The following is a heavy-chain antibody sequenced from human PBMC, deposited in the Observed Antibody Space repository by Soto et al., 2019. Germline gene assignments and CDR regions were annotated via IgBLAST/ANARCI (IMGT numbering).Heavy chain of an antibody. J-gene: IGHJ6*03. V-gene: IGHV1-2*04. CDR2: INPNSGVT. CDR3: ARESGGATATLDYYYFYMDV. D-gene: IGHD5-12*01. Sequence: QVQLVQSGAEVKKPGASVTVSCRSSGDTFTDYYMHWVRQAPGQELEWMGWINPNSGVTKYAQKFQGWVTMTRDTSIRTVYMQLSRLRSDDTAVYYCARESGGATATLDYYYFYMDVWGTGTTVTVSS. CDR1: GDTFTDYY.